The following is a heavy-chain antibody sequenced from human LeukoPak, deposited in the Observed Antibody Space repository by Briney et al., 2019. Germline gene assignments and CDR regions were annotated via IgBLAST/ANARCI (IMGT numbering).Heavy chain of an antibody. J-gene: IGHJ4*02. CDR3: LTISTYYDILTGYHYYFDY. D-gene: IGHD3-9*01. CDR1: GGSFSGYY. Sequence: SETLSLTCAVYGGSFSGYYWSWIRQPPGKGLEWIGGINHSGSTNYNPSLKSRVTISVDTSKNQFSLNLSSVTAADTAVYYCLTISTYYDILTGYHYYFDYWGQGTLVTVSS. V-gene: IGHV4-34*03. CDR2: INHSGST.